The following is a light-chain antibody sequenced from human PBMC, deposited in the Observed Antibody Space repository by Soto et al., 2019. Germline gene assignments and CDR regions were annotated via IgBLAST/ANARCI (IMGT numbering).Light chain of an antibody. Sequence: HSVLTQPPSVSGAPGQRVTISCTGSSSNIGAGYDVHWYQQLPGTPPKLLIYGNNNRPSGVPDRFSGSKSGTSASLAITGLQAEDEADYYCQSYDSSLSAVVFGGGTKLTVL. CDR2: GNN. J-gene: IGLJ2*01. V-gene: IGLV1-40*01. CDR1: SSNIGAGYD. CDR3: QSYDSSLSAVV.